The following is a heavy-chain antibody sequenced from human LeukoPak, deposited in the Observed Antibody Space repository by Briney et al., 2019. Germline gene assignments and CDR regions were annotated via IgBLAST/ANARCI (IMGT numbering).Heavy chain of an antibody. V-gene: IGHV3-20*04. CDR2: IHWNGAST. D-gene: IGHD3-9*01. CDR1: GFTFYDYG. CDR3: ARSAGDILTGYYDY. Sequence: GGSLRLSCAASGFTFYDYGMSWVRQAPGKGLEWVSGIHWNGASTGYADSVKGRFTISRDNAKKSLYLLADSLRVEDTAMYYCARSAGDILTGYYDYWGQGILVSVAS. J-gene: IGHJ4*02.